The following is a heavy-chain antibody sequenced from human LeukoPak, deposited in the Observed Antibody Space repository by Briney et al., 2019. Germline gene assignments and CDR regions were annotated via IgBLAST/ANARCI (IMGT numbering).Heavy chain of an antibody. CDR1: GGSISSHY. CDR3: ARYPGFYYDILTGYLSNYYYYYGMDV. V-gene: IGHV4-59*08. D-gene: IGHD3-9*01. CDR2: IYYSGST. Sequence: SETLSLTCTVSGGSISSHYWSWIRQPPGKGLEWIGYIYYSGSTNYNPSLKSRVTISVDTSKNQFSLKLSSVTAADTAVYYCARYPGFYYDILTGYLSNYYYYYGMDVWGQGTTVTVSS. J-gene: IGHJ6*02.